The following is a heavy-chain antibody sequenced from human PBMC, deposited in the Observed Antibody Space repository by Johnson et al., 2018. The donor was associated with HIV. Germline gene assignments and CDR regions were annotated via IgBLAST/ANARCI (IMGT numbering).Heavy chain of an antibody. D-gene: IGHD5-18*01. V-gene: IGHV3-30-3*01. CDR2: ISYDGSNK. CDR1: GFTFSSYA. CDR3: ARESRYSYGFGDDAFDV. J-gene: IGHJ3*01. Sequence: QVHLVESGGGVVQPGRSLRLSCAASGFTFSSYAMHWVRQAPGKGLEWVTIISYDGSNKYYADSVKGRFTISRDNSKNTLYLRMNSLRAEDTAVYYCARESRYSYGFGDDAFDVWGQGTMVTVSS.